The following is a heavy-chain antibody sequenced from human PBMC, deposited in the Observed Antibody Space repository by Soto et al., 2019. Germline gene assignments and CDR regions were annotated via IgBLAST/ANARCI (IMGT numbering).Heavy chain of an antibody. CDR1: GFTFSNYA. CDR3: AKNQHAMAHDY. D-gene: IGHD2-8*01. J-gene: IGHJ4*02. V-gene: IGHV3-23*01. Sequence: GGSLRLSCAASGFTFSNYAMSWVRPAPGKELEWVSTISSSGASTDYADSVKGRFTISGDNSQNTLNLQMNSLRAEDTAIYYCAKNQHAMAHDYWGPGPWSPSPQ. CDR2: ISSSGAST.